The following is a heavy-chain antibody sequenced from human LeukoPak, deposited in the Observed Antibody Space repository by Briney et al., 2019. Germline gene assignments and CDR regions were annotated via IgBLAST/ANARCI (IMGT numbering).Heavy chain of an antibody. CDR3: ARLKRPNYFDY. J-gene: IGHJ4*02. CDR1: GLVFSNFE. V-gene: IGHV3-30*04. CDR2: STE. D-gene: IGHD6-25*01. Sequence: GRSLRLSCAASGLVFSNFEMNWVRQAPGKGLEWLGSTEYDADSVKGRFTISRDNSKNTLYLQMDSLTPDDTAVYYCARLKRPNYFDYWGQGTLVIVSS.